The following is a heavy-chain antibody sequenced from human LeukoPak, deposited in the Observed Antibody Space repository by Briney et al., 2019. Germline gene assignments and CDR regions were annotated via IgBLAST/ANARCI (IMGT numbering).Heavy chain of an antibody. CDR3: AKDLLRYDILTGPVNWFDP. J-gene: IGHJ5*02. Sequence: GGSLRLSCAASGFTFSSYGMHWVRQAPGKGLEWVAVISYDGSNKYYADSVKGRFTISRDNSKNTLYLQMNSLRAEDTAVYYCAKDLLRYDILTGPVNWFDPWGLGTLVTVSS. V-gene: IGHV3-30*18. CDR2: ISYDGSNK. CDR1: GFTFSSYG. D-gene: IGHD3-9*01.